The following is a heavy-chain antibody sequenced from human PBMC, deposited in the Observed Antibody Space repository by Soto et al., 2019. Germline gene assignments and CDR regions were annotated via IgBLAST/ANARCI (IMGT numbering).Heavy chain of an antibody. D-gene: IGHD5-18*01. V-gene: IGHV3-30*18. J-gene: IGHJ4*02. CDR1: GFTFNSYG. Sequence: GGSLRLSCAASGFTFNSYGMHWVRQAPGEGLEWVALISYDGSNKYYADSVKGRFSISRDNSKNALYLQMNSLRAEDTAVYYCAKGGTTRGYSYGEYFDYWGQGTLVTVSS. CDR3: AKGGTTRGYSYGEYFDY. CDR2: ISYDGSNK.